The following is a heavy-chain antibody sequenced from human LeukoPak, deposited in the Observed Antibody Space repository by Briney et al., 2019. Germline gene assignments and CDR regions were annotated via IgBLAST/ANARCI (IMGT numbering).Heavy chain of an antibody. V-gene: IGHV3-33*06. CDR3: AKDAVFGYDSSGPSPEYYFDY. Sequence: GGSLRLSCAAYGFTFTSYGMHWVRQAPGKGLEWVAVIRYDGSNKYYADSVKGRFTISRDNSKNTLYLQMNSLRAEDTAVYYCAKDAVFGYDSSGPSPEYYFDYWGQGTLVTVSS. D-gene: IGHD3-22*01. CDR1: GFTFTSYG. CDR2: IRYDGSNK. J-gene: IGHJ4*02.